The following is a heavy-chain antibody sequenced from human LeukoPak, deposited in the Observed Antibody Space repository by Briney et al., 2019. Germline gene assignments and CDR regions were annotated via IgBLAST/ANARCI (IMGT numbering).Heavy chain of an antibody. Sequence: ASVRVSCKASGYTFTSYGISWVRQAPGQGLEWMGWISAYNGNTNYAQKFQGRVTITADKSTSTAYMELSSLRSEDTAVYYCARGAYPSGYSSSWYVYYFDYWGQGTLVTVSS. CDR3: ARGAYPSGYSSSWYVYYFDY. D-gene: IGHD6-13*01. J-gene: IGHJ4*02. CDR2: ISAYNGNT. CDR1: GYTFTSYG. V-gene: IGHV1-18*01.